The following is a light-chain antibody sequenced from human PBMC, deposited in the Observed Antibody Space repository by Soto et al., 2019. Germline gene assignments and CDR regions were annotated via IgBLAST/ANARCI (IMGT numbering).Light chain of an antibody. V-gene: IGKV3-11*01. CDR2: DAS. CDR3: QQRSEWPLT. CDR1: QSISSY. J-gene: IGKJ4*01. Sequence: EIVLTQSPATLSLSPGERATLSCRASQSISSYLGWYQQKPGQAPRLLIYDASNRATGIPARFSGSGSGTDFTLTISSLEPEDFAVYYCQQRSEWPLTFGGGTRVDIK.